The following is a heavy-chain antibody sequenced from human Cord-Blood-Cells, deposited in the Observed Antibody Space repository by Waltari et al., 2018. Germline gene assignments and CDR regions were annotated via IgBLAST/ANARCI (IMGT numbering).Heavy chain of an antibody. Sequence: QVQLQQWGAGLLKPSETLSLTCAVYGGSSSGYYRTWIRQPPGKGLEWIGEINHSGSTNYNPSLKSRVTISVDTSKNQFSLKLSSVTAADTAVYYCARSAGDVGFFDYWGQGTLVTVSS. CDR3: ARSAGDVGFFDY. D-gene: IGHD1-26*01. CDR1: GGSSSGYY. J-gene: IGHJ4*02. V-gene: IGHV4-34*01. CDR2: INHSGST.